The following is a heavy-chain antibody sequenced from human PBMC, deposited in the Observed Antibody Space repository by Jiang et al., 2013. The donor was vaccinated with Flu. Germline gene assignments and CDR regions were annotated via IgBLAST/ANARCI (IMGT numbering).Heavy chain of an antibody. V-gene: IGHV1-2*02. CDR3: ARVISGYSGYDWEVAGFDY. CDR2: INPNSGGT. J-gene: IGHJ4*02. CDR1: GYTFTGYY. Sequence: SGAEVKKSGASVKVSCKASGYTFTGYYMHWVRQAPGQGLEWMGWINPNSGGTNYAQKFQGRVTMTRDTSISTAYMELSRLRSDDTAVYYCARVISGYSGYDWEVAGFDYWGQGNPGPPSPQ. D-gene: IGHD5-12*01.